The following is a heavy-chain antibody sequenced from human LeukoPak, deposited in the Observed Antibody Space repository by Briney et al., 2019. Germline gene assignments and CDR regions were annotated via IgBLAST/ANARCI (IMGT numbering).Heavy chain of an antibody. J-gene: IGHJ4*02. CDR3: ARNYGGYPY. V-gene: IGHV3-7*02. CDR1: GFTFSTYW. Sequence: GGSLRLSCAASGFTFSTYWMSWVRQAPGKGLEWVADIKQDGSGKYYVDSVKGRFTISRDNAKNSLYLQMNSLRAEDTSVYYCARNYGGYPYWGQGTLVTVSS. D-gene: IGHD4-23*01. CDR2: IKQDGSGK.